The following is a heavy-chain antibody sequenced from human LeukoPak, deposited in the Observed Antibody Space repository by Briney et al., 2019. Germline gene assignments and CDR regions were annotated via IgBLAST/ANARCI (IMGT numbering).Heavy chain of an antibody. V-gene: IGHV3-15*01. CDR1: GFTFSVAW. J-gene: IGHJ1*01. CDR3: STGITTIFGVF. CDR2: IKSKSDGGTI. D-gene: IGHD3-3*01. Sequence: EPGGSLRLSCAASGFTFSVAWMTWVRQAPGKGLEWVGRIKSKSDGGTIDYAAPVKGRFTISRDDSKNTLYLQMTSLKSEDTAVYYCSTGITTIFGVFWGQGSLVTVSS.